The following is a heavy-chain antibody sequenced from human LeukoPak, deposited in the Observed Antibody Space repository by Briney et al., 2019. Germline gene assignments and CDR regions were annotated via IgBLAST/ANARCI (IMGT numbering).Heavy chain of an antibody. J-gene: IGHJ4*02. V-gene: IGHV3-30*02. CDR1: GFTFSSYG. D-gene: IGHD5-24*01. CDR3: AKIRDGYNWTPRDY. Sequence: PGGSLRLSCAPSGFTFSSYGMHWVRQAPGKGLEWVAFIRYDGSNKYYADSVKGRFTISRDNSKNTLYLQMNSLRAEDTAVYYCAKIRDGYNWTPRDYWGQGTLVTVSS. CDR2: IRYDGSNK.